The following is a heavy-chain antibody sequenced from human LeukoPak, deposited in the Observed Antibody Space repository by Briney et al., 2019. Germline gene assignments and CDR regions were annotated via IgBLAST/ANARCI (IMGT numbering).Heavy chain of an antibody. CDR3: ARDRPDPNYYYGMDV. J-gene: IGHJ6*02. Sequence: GGSLRLSCAASGFTFSTYAMTWVRQAPGKGLEWVSVIYSGGNTYYADSVKGRFTISRDNSKNTLYLQMNSLRAEDTAVYYCARDRPDPNYYYGMDVWGQGTTVTVSS. CDR2: IYSGGNT. V-gene: IGHV3-53*01. CDR1: GFTFSTYA. D-gene: IGHD1-14*01.